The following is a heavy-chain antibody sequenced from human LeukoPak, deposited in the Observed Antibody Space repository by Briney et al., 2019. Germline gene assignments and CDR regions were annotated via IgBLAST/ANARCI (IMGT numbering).Heavy chain of an antibody. CDR1: GDSMSSYY. J-gene: IGHJ5*02. D-gene: IGHD3-16*01. CDR3: ARGDYYDGGGRNWFDP. Sequence: SETLSLTCTVSGDSMSSYYWNFIRQPAGKGLEWIGCIHTSWTTYYNPSLKSRITMSVDTSRNQFSLRLTPVTAADTAVYYCARGDYYDGGGRNWFDPWGQGTLVTVSS. CDR2: IHTSWTT. V-gene: IGHV4-4*07.